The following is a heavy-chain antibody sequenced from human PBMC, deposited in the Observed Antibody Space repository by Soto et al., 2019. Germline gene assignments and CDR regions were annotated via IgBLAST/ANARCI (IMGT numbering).Heavy chain of an antibody. V-gene: IGHV5-10-1*01. Sequence: PGESLKISCKGSGYSFTSYWIAWVRQMPGKGLEWMGRIDPSDSYTNYSPSFQGHVTISADKSISTAYLQWSSLKASDTAMYYCARRSDCSGHYYYYGMDVWGQGTTVTVSS. CDR3: ARRSDCSGHYYYYGMDV. CDR1: GYSFTSYW. CDR2: IDPSDSYT. D-gene: IGHD3-10*02. J-gene: IGHJ6*02.